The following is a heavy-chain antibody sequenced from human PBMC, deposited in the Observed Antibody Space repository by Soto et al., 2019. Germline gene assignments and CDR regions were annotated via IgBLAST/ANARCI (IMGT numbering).Heavy chain of an antibody. Sequence: QVQLVQSGAEVKKPGSSVKVSCKASGDTFSSYALSWVRQAPGQGLEWMGGIIPVYGTANYAQKFQDRVTITADESTSTADMELSSLRSEDTAVYYCARDSRKYTYGGSFDYWGQGTLVTVSS. V-gene: IGHV1-69*01. CDR1: GDTFSSYA. CDR3: ARDSRKYTYGGSFDY. J-gene: IGHJ4*02. D-gene: IGHD1-26*01. CDR2: IIPVYGTA.